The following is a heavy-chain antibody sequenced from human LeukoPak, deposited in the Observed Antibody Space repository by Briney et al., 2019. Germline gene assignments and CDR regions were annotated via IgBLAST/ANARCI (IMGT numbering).Heavy chain of an antibody. V-gene: IGHV1-18*01. D-gene: IGHD2-15*01. CDR3: VRDYFCSGGTCDDCFDP. Sequence: ASVKVSCKASGSTFSNYGISWVRQSTGQGLEWRAWIGTYNHDTTYAQQFRSRVTLTTDTSTSTAYMELRSLGSDDTAVYYCVRDYFCSGGTCDDCFDPWGQGTLVTVSS. J-gene: IGHJ5*02. CDR2: IGTYNHDT. CDR1: GSTFSNYG.